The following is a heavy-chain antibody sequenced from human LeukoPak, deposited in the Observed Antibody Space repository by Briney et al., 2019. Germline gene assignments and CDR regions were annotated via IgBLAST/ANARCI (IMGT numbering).Heavy chain of an antibody. CDR1: GFTFGDYA. CDR2: IRSKAYGGTT. V-gene: IGHV3-49*04. Sequence: GGSLRVSCTAPGFTFGDYAMSWVRQAPGKGLGWVGFIRSKAYGGTTEYAASVKGRFTISRDDSKGIADLQMNSQRTEDRAVYYWTCQFQLIVPAAILVDYWGQGTLFTVSS. CDR3: TCQFQLIVPAAILVDY. J-gene: IGHJ4*02. D-gene: IGHD2-2*02.